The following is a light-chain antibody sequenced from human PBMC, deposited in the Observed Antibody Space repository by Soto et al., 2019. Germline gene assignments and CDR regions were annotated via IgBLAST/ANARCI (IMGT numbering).Light chain of an antibody. V-gene: IGLV2-11*01. Sequence: QSVLTQPRSVSGSPGQSVTISCTGTSSDVGGYNYVSWYQQHPGKAPKLMIYDVSKRPSGVPDRFSGSKSGNPASLTISWLQAEDEADYYCCSYAGSYTLVFGGGTQLTV. J-gene: IGLJ2*01. CDR1: SSDVGGYNY. CDR2: DVS. CDR3: CSYAGSYTLV.